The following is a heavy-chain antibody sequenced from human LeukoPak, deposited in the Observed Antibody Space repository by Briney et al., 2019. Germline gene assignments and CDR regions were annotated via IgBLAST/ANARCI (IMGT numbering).Heavy chain of an antibody. Sequence: GGSLRLSCAASGFTFDDYAMHWVRQAPGKGLEWVSGISWNSGSIGYADSVKGRFTISRDNAKNSLYLQMNSLRAEDTAVYYCARVSRAGTTLSWGQGTLVTVSS. CDR3: ARVSRAGTTLS. J-gene: IGHJ4*02. CDR1: GFTFDDYA. D-gene: IGHD1-7*01. CDR2: ISWNSGSI. V-gene: IGHV3-9*01.